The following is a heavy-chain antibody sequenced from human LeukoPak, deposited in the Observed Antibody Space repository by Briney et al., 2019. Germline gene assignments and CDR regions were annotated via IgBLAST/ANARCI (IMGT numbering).Heavy chain of an antibody. J-gene: IGHJ5*02. V-gene: IGHV1-69*01. CDR2: IIPIYGTA. D-gene: IGHD5-24*01. CDR1: GDTFSNYP. CDR3: ATHTGGYNYWWFDI. Sequence: SVKVSCKASGDTFSNYPIVWVRQAPGRGLEWMGGIIPIYGTANYAQMFQGRITLTAHESTATAYLELRSLTSDNTALYFCATHTGGYNYWWFDIWGQGTLVTVSS.